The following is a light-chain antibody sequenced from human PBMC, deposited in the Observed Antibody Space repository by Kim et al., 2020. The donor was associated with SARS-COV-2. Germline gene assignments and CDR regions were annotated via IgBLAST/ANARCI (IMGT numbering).Light chain of an antibody. CDR3: GSYTGTNAFVA. J-gene: IGLJ3*02. CDR2: DVT. Sequence: QSALTQPASVSGSPGQSITISCTGTSSDVGGRNSVSWYQQHPGKAPKLIIFDVTKRPSGVSHRFSGSKSGNTASLIISGIQPEDEADYYCGSYTGTNAFVAFGGGTQLTVL. CDR1: SSDVGGRNS. V-gene: IGLV2-14*03.